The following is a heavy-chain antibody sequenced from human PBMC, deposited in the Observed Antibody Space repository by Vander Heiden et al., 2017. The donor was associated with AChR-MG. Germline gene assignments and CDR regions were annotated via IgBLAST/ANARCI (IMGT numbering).Heavy chain of an antibody. D-gene: IGHD4-17*01. V-gene: IGHV3-33*01. Sequence: PGKGLEWVAVIWYDGSNKYYADSVKGRFTISRDNSKNTLYLQMNSLRAEDTAVYYCARDDYGGNSRFDYWGQGTLVTVSS. CDR3: ARDDYGGNSRFDY. CDR2: IWYDGSNK. J-gene: IGHJ4*02.